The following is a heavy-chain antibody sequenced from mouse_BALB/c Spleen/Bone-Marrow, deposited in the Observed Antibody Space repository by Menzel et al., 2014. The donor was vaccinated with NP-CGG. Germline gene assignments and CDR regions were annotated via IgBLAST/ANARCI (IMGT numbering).Heavy chain of an antibody. Sequence: EVKVEESGGGLAQPGGTRKLSCEASGFTFSSFGMHWVRQAPEKGLECVAYISRGSSTIYYADTVKGRFPISRDNPKNTLFLQMTSLRSEDTAMYYCARWGGYCDVWGAGTTVTVSS. CDR1: GFTFSSFG. CDR3: ARWGGYCDV. CDR2: ISRGSSTI. J-gene: IGHJ1*01. V-gene: IGHV5-17*02.